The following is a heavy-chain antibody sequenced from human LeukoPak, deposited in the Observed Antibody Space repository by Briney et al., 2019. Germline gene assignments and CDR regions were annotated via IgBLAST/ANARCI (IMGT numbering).Heavy chain of an antibody. CDR1: GGSISSYY. CDR2: IYTSGST. CDR3: ARGERNDSSGYYPGVPDY. Sequence: SETLSLTCTVSGGSISSYYWSWVRQPAGKGLEWIGRIYTSGSTNYNPSLKSQVTISVDKSKNQFSLKLSSVTAADTAAYYCARGERNDSSGYYPGVPDYWGQGTLVTVSS. J-gene: IGHJ4*02. D-gene: IGHD3-22*01. V-gene: IGHV4-4*07.